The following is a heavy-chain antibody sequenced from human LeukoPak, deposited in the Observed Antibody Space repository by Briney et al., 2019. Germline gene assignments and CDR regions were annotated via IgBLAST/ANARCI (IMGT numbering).Heavy chain of an antibody. CDR3: AKVAAGPDYGGNSEVFGAFDI. J-gene: IGHJ3*02. D-gene: IGHD4-23*01. CDR2: ISWNSGSI. Sequence: QPGRSLRLSCAASGFTFDDYAMHWVRQAPGKGLEWVSGISWNSGSIGYADSVKGRFTISRDNAKNSLYLQMNSLRAEDTALYYCAKVAAGPDYGGNSEVFGAFDIWGQGTMVTVSS. V-gene: IGHV3-9*01. CDR1: GFTFDDYA.